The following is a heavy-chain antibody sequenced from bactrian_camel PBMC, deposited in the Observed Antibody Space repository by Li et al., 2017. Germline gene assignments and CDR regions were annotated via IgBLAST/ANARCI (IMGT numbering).Heavy chain of an antibody. CDR1: RHSYSQYC. V-gene: IGHV3S53*01. J-gene: IGHJ4*01. CDR3: AADRRHVWSRRGCQGEYNY. Sequence: HVQLVESGGGSVQPGGSLRLSCSVSRHSYSQYCMGWLRQYPGKEREDVATIDVDGSTTYARSVKGRFTISRDNSENTLYLQMNSLKPEDTAMYYCAADRRHVWSRRGCQGEYNYYGQGTQVTVS. CDR2: IDVDGST.